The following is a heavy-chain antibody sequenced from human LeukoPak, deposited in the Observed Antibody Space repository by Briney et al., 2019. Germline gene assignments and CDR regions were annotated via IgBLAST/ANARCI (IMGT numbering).Heavy chain of an antibody. J-gene: IGHJ6*02. Sequence: PGGSLRLSCAASGFSFSNFGMHWVRQAPGKGLEWVAVISYDGTNKYYVDSVKGRFTISRDNSKNALSLQMNSLRVEDTAVYYCASIHGDYGRLGFYYTMDVWGQGTTVIISS. CDR2: ISYDGTNK. V-gene: IGHV3-30*03. D-gene: IGHD4-17*01. CDR1: GFSFSNFG. CDR3: ASIHGDYGRLGFYYTMDV.